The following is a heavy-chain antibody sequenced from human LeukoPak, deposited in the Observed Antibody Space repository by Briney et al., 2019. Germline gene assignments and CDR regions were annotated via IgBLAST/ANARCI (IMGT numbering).Heavy chain of an antibody. J-gene: IGHJ5*02. V-gene: IGHV3-9*01. Sequence: GRSLRLSCAASGFTFDDYAMHWVRQAPGKGLEWVLGISWNSGSIGYADSVKGRFTISRDNAKNSLYLQMNSLRAEDTALYYCAKDVGATPNWFDPWGQGTLVTVSS. CDR3: AKDVGATPNWFDP. D-gene: IGHD1-26*01. CDR2: ISWNSGSI. CDR1: GFTFDDYA.